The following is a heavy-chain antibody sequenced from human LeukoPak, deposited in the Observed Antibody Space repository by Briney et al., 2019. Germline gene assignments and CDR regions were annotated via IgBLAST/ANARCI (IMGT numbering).Heavy chain of an antibody. J-gene: IGHJ4*01. D-gene: IGHD2-15*01. CDR3: ARDYCSGGSCQYYFDY. CDR1: GFTFSSYA. Sequence: GGSLRLSCAASGFTFSSYAMHWVRQAPGKGLEYVSGISSDGGSTFHVNSVKGRFTISRDNSKNTLYLQMGSLRAEDMAVYYCARDYCSGGSCQYYFDYWGHGTLVTVSS. V-gene: IGHV3-64*01. CDR2: ISSDGGST.